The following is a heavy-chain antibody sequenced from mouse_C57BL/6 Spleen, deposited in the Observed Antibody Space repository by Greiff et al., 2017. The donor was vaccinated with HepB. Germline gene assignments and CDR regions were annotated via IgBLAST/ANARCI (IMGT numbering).Heavy chain of an antibody. J-gene: IGHJ2*01. CDR1: GYTFTSYW. Sequence: VQLQQPGAELVKPGASVKMSCKASGYTFTSYWITWVKQRPGQGLEWIGDIYPGSGSTNYNEKFKSKATLTVDTSSSTAYMQLSSLTTEDSAVYYCASEGFITTVVAPLNFDYWGQGTTLTVSS. D-gene: IGHD1-1*01. V-gene: IGHV1-55*01. CDR2: IYPGSGST. CDR3: ASEGFITTVVAPLNFDY.